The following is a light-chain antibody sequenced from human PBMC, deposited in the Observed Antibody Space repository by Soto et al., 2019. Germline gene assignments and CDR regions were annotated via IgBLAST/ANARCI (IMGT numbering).Light chain of an antibody. Sequence: QSALTQPASVSGSPGQSITISCTGTSSDVGSYNLVSWYQQHPGKAPKLMIYEVSKRPSGVSNRFSGSKSGNTASLTISGLQAEDEVDYYCRSYAGSSTPWVFGGGTKLTVL. CDR1: SSDVGSYNL. CDR3: RSYAGSSTPWV. CDR2: EVS. V-gene: IGLV2-23*02. J-gene: IGLJ3*02.